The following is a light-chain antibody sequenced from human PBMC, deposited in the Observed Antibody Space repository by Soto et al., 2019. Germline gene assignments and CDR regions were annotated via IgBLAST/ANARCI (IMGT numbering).Light chain of an antibody. J-gene: IGKJ1*01. CDR2: DAS. CDR1: QSVSSNY. Sequence: IVLTQSPDTLSLSPGESATLSCRASQSVSSNYLAWYQQKLGQAPRLLIYDASRRATGIPDRFSGSGSGTDFTLTISRLEPEDFVVYYCQQYGRSPTFGQGTKVDIK. V-gene: IGKV3-20*01. CDR3: QQYGRSPT.